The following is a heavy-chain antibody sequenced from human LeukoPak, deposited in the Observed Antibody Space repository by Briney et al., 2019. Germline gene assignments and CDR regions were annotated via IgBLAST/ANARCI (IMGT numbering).Heavy chain of an antibody. CDR3: EAHLYSGNLPDY. CDR2: INGGGGT. D-gene: IGHD1-26*01. CDR1: GFTFSSYV. V-gene: IGHV3-23*01. J-gene: IGHJ4*02. Sequence: GGSLRLSCAVSGFTFSSYVMSWVRQAPGKGLEWVSGINGGGGTYYADYVKGRFTISRDNSKNTLCLQMNSLTADDTAVYYCEAHLYSGNLPDYWGQGTLVTVSS.